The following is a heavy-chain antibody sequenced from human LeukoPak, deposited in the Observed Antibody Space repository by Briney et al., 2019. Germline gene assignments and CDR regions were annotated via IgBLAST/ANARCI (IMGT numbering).Heavy chain of an antibody. CDR1: GFTFSSYA. D-gene: IGHD4-17*01. V-gene: IGHV3-30*04. J-gene: IGHJ6*03. CDR2: ISYDGSNK. CDR3: ARDGPSYGDYYYYYMDV. Sequence: GGSLRLSCAASGFTFSSYAMHWVRQAPGKGLEWVAVISYDGSNKYYADSVKGRFTISRDNSKNTLYLQMNSLRAEDTAVYYCARDGPSYGDYYYYYMDVWGKGTTVTVSS.